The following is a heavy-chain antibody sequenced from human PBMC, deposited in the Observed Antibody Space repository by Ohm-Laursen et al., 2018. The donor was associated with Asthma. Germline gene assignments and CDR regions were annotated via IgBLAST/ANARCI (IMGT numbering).Heavy chain of an antibody. Sequence: SLRLSCAASGFTFSSYGMHWVRQAPGKGLEWVAVISYDGSNKYYADSVKGRFTISRDNSKNALYLQMNSLRAEDTAVYYCAKDALYSRPYYFDYWGQGTLVTVSS. J-gene: IGHJ4*02. V-gene: IGHV3-30*18. CDR2: ISYDGSNK. D-gene: IGHD5-12*01. CDR3: AKDALYSRPYYFDY. CDR1: GFTFSSYG.